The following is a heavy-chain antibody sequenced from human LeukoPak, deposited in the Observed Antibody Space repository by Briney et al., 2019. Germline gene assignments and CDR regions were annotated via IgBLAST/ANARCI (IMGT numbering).Heavy chain of an antibody. J-gene: IGHJ4*02. D-gene: IGHD6-13*01. V-gene: IGHV1-69*05. CDR1: GGTFSSYA. Sequence: GASVKVSCKASGGTFSSYAISWVRQAPGQGLEWMGGIIPIFGTANYARKFQGRVTITTDESTSTAYMELSSLRSEDTAVYYCARDQSPSGSWYGPFDSWGQGTLVTVSS. CDR3: ARDQSPSGSWYGPFDS. CDR2: IIPIFGTA.